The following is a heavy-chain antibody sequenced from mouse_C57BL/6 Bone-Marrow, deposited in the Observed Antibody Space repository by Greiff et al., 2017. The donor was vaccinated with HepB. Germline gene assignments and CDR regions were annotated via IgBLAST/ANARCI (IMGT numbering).Heavy chain of an antibody. V-gene: IGHV5-9-1*02. D-gene: IGHD2-3*01. CDR3: TIYDGYFYWYFDV. CDR2: ISSGGDYI. Sequence: EVQVVESGEGLVKPGGSLKLSCAASGFTFSSYAMSWVRQTPEKRLEWVAYISSGGDYIYYADTVKGRFTISRDNARNTLYLQMSSLKSEDTAMYYCTIYDGYFYWYFDVWGTGTTVTVSS. CDR1: GFTFSSYA. J-gene: IGHJ1*03.